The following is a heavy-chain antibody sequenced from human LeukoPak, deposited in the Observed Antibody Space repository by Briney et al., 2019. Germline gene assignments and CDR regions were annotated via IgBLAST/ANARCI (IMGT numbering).Heavy chain of an antibody. CDR3: ASGYSSGWYLIDY. Sequence: SETLSLTCTVSGGSISSGSYYWSWIRQPAGKGLEWIGRIYTSGSTHYNPSLKSRVTISVDTSKNQFSLKLSSVTAADTAVYYCASGYSSGWYLIDYWGQGTLVTVSS. J-gene: IGHJ4*02. D-gene: IGHD6-19*01. V-gene: IGHV4-61*02. CDR2: IYTSGST. CDR1: GGSISSGSYY.